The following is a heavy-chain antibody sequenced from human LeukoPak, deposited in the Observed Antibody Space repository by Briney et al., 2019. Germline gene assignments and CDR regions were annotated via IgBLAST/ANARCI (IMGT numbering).Heavy chain of an antibody. CDR2: IRYDGSNK. V-gene: IGHV3-30*02. J-gene: IGHJ4*02. CDR1: GFTFSSYG. CDR3: AKARIAADPVSY. D-gene: IGHD6-13*01. Sequence: GGSLRLSCAASGFTFSSYGMHWVRQAPGKGLEWVAFIRYDGSNKYYADSVKGRFTISRDNSKNTLYLQMNSLRAEDTAVYYCAKARIAADPVSYWGQGTLVTVSS.